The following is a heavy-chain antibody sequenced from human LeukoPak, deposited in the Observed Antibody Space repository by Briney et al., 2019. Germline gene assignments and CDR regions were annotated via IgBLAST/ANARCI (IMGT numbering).Heavy chain of an antibody. D-gene: IGHD6-19*01. CDR2: ISYDGSNK. CDR3: AGGGSGCFVY. CDR1: GFTFSSYG. V-gene: IGHV3-30*03. Sequence: QPGGSLRLSCAASGFTFSSYGVHWVRQAPGKGLEWVAVISYDGSNKYYADSVKGRFTISRDNSKNTLYLQMNSLRAEDTAVYYCAGGGSGCFVYWGQGTLVTVSS. J-gene: IGHJ4*02.